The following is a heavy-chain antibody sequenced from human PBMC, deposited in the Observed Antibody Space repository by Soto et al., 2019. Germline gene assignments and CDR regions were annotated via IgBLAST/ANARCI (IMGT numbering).Heavy chain of an antibody. Sequence: GSLRLSCAASGFTLSGYAMDWVRQAPGKGLEYVSGISSNGVGTYYANSVQGRFTISRDNSKNTVYLQMGSLRAEDTAVYYCANASFFDWGSYIHFDVWGQGPLVTVSS. J-gene: IGHJ4*02. CDR2: ISSNGVGT. V-gene: IGHV3-64*01. CDR1: GFTLSGYA. CDR3: ANASFFDWGSYIHFDV. D-gene: IGHD7-27*01.